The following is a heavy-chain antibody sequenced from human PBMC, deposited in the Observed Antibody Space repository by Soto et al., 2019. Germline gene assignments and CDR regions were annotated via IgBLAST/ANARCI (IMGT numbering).Heavy chain of an antibody. V-gene: IGHV3-23*01. J-gene: IGHJ5*02. CDR2: ISGSGGST. CDR1: GFTFSSYA. CDR3: AKDLSGGGYDSNWFDP. D-gene: IGHD5-12*01. Sequence: EVQLLESGGGLVQPGGSLRLSCAASGFTFSSYAMSWVRQAPGKGLEWVSAISGSGGSTYYADSVKGRFTISRDNYKNTLYLQMNSLRAEDTAVYYCAKDLSGGGYDSNWFDPWGQGTLVTVSS.